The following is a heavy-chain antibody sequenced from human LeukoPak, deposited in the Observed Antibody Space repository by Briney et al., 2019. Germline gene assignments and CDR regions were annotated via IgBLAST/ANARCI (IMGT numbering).Heavy chain of an antibody. CDR3: ARIFRPYEFGEGGSFDY. V-gene: IGHV3-66*02. CDR1: GFTVSSNY. CDR2: IYSGGST. D-gene: IGHD3-10*01. Sequence: PGGSLRLSCAASGFTVSSNYMSWVRQAPGKGLEWVSVIYSGGSTYYADSVKGRFTISRGNSKNTLYLQMNSVRAEDTAVYYCARIFRPYEFGEGGSFDYWGQGTLVTASS. J-gene: IGHJ4*02.